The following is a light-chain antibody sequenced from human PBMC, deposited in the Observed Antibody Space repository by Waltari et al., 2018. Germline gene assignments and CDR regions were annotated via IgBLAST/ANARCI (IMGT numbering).Light chain of an antibody. CDR3: AAWDDSPNGNWV. CDR2: RNE. V-gene: IGLV1-44*01. J-gene: IGLJ3*02. Sequence: QSVLTQPPSASGTPGQRVTISCSGRASNIGGNVVNWYQQFPGKAPKLVIYRNERRTSWVPERFSGYKSGTSASLAISGLQAEDEADYYCAAWDDSPNGNWVVGRVTKGTVL. CDR1: ASNIGGNV.